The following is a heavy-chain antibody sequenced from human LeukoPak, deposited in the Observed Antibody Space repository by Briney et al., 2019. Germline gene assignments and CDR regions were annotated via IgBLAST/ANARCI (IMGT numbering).Heavy chain of an antibody. Sequence: HSGGSLRLSCAASGFAFSSYSMNWVRQAPGKGLEWVSYITSSSSAIYYADSVKGRFTISRDNAKNSLYLQMNSLRAEDTAVYYCARKSGSSGYPFDYWGQGPVVTVSS. D-gene: IGHD3-22*01. CDR1: GFAFSSYS. CDR3: ARKSGSSGYPFDY. CDR2: ITSSSSAI. V-gene: IGHV3-48*01. J-gene: IGHJ4*02.